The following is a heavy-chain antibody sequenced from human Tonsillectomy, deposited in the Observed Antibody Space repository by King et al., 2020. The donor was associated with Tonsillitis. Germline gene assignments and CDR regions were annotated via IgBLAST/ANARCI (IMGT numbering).Heavy chain of an antibody. CDR2: FDPEEGET. V-gene: IGHV1-24*01. Sequence: QLVQSGAEVKKSGASVRVSCKVSGYSLSDLSMHWVRQAPGKGLEWMGGFDPEEGETIYAQKYQGRVTMTEDTLTDTAYMELRSLRSEDTAVYFCATGAERFRGWLRSFLDIWGQGTMVTVSS. CDR1: GYSLSDLS. J-gene: IGHJ3*02. D-gene: IGHD3-10*01. CDR3: ATGAERFRGWLRSFLDI.